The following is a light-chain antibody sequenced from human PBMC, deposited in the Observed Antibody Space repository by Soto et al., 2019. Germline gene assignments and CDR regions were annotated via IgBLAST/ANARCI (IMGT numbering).Light chain of an antibody. Sequence: DIQMTQSPPTLSASVGDRVTITCRASQRISRKLAWYQQKPGKAPKLLIFEASTVESGVPSRFSGSGSGTDFTLTISRLEPEDFAVYYCQQYGSSGTFGQGTKVDI. CDR3: QQYGSSGT. J-gene: IGKJ1*01. CDR2: EAS. V-gene: IGKV1-5*01. CDR1: QRISRK.